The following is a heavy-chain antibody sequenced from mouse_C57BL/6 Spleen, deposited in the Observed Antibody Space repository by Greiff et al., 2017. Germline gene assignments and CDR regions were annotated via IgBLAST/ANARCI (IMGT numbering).Heavy chain of an antibody. CDR3: ARYDGYAMDY. CDR2: IYPGSGNT. D-gene: IGHD2-3*01. CDR1: GYTFTDYY. V-gene: IGHV1-76*01. Sequence: VKLQQSGAELVRPGASVKLSCKASGYTFTDYYINWVKQRPGQGLEWIARIYPGSGNTYYNEKFKGKATLTAEKSSSTAYMQLSSLTSEDSAVYFCARYDGYAMDYWGQGTSVTVSS. J-gene: IGHJ4*01.